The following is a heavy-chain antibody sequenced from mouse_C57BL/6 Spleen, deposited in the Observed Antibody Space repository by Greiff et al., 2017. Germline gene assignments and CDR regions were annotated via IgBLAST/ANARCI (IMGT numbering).Heavy chain of an antibody. Sequence: VMLVESGAELARPGASVKLSCKASGYTFTSYGISWVKQRTGQGLEWIGEIYPRSGNTYYNEKFKGKATLTADKSSSTAYMELRSLTSEDSAVYFCARGDSNGFMDYWGQGTSVTVSS. CDR1: GYTFTSYG. J-gene: IGHJ4*01. D-gene: IGHD2-5*01. CDR3: ARGDSNGFMDY. V-gene: IGHV1-81*01. CDR2: IYPRSGNT.